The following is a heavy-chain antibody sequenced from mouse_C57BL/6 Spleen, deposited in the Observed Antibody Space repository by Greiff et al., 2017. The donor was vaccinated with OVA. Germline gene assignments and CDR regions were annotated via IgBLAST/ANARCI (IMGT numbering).Heavy chain of an antibody. D-gene: IGHD1-1*01. Sequence: QVQLQQSGPELVKPGASVKISCKASGYAFSSSWMNWVKQRPGQGLEWIGRIYPGDGDTNYNGKFKGKATLTADKSSSTAYMQLSSLTSEDSAVYFCAVYGSSLWFAYWGQGTLVTVSA. V-gene: IGHV1-82*01. CDR1: GYAFSSSW. J-gene: IGHJ3*01. CDR2: IYPGDGDT. CDR3: AVYGSSLWFAY.